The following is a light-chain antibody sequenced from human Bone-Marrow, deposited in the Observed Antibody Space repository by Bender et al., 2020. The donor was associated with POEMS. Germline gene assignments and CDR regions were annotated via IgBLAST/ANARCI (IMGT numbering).Light chain of an antibody. CDR2: GNS. Sequence: QSVLTQPPSVSEAPGQRVTISCTGSSSNIGAGFDVHWYQQFPGTPPKVLIYGNSNRPSGVPDRFSGSKSGTSASLAIPGLQAEDEADYYCQSYDISLTGWVFGGGTKLTVL. J-gene: IGLJ3*02. CDR3: QSYDISLTGWV. V-gene: IGLV1-40*01. CDR1: SSNIGAGFD.